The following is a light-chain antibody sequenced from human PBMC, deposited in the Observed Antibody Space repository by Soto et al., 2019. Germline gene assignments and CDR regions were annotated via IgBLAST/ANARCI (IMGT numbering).Light chain of an antibody. Sequence: VVLTQSPATLSLSPGERATLSCRASQSVGSYLAWYQQKPGQAPRLLIYDASNRATGIPARFSGSGSGTDFTLTISSLEPEDFAVYYCQQRSNWPTFGPGTKVDL. V-gene: IGKV3-11*01. CDR2: DAS. J-gene: IGKJ3*01. CDR3: QQRSNWPT. CDR1: QSVGSY.